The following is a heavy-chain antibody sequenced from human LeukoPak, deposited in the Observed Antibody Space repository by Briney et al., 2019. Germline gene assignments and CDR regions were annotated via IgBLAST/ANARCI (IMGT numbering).Heavy chain of an antibody. D-gene: IGHD5-24*01. CDR3: AKDIERRDGYGVAFDI. V-gene: IGHV3-23*01. CDR1: GFTFSSYA. CDR2: ISGSGGST. J-gene: IGHJ3*02. Sequence: GGSLRLSCAASGFTFSSYAMSWVRQAPGKGLEWVSAISGSGGSTYYADSVKGRFTISRDNAKNSLYLQMNSLRAEDTALYYCAKDIERRDGYGVAFDIWGQGTMVTVSS.